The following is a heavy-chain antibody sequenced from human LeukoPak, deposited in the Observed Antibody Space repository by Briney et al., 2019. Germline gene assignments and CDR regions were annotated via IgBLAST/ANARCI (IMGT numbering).Heavy chain of an antibody. CDR3: AEYYYASGSYYNGRFDP. V-gene: IGHV4-4*02. J-gene: IGHJ5*02. CDR1: GGSISSSNW. D-gene: IGHD3-10*01. CDR2: IYHSGST. Sequence: SETLSLTCAVSGGSISSSNWWSWVRQPPGKGLEWIGEIYHSGSTNYNPSLKSRVTISVDRSKNQFSLKVTSVTAADTAVYYCAEYYYASGSYYNGRFDPWGQGMLVTVSS.